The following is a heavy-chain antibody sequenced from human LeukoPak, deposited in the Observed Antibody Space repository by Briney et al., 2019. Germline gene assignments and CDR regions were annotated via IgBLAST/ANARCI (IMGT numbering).Heavy chain of an antibody. CDR1: GGSISSYY. Sequence: SETLSLTCTVSGGSISSYYWSWIRQPPGKGLEWIGYIYYSGSTNYNPSLKSRVTISVDTSKNQFSLKLSSVTAADTAVYYCARGVRYSSGWYQPNWFDPWGQGTLVTVSS. J-gene: IGHJ5*02. V-gene: IGHV4-59*01. D-gene: IGHD6-19*01. CDR2: IYYSGST. CDR3: ARGVRYSSGWYQPNWFDP.